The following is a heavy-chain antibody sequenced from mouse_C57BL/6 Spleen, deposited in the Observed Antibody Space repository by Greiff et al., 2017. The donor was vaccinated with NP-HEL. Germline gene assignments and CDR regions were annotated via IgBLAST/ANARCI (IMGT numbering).Heavy chain of an antibody. Sequence: EVQVVESGGGLVQPGGSLKLSCAASGFTFSDYYMYWVRQTPEKRLEWVAYISNGGGSTYYPDTVKGRFTISRDNAKNTLYLQMSRLKSEDTAMYYCARQDYYRNYAMDYWGQGTSVTVSS. J-gene: IGHJ4*01. V-gene: IGHV5-12*01. CDR1: GFTFSDYY. CDR2: ISNGGGST. D-gene: IGHD1-1*01. CDR3: ARQDYYRNYAMDY.